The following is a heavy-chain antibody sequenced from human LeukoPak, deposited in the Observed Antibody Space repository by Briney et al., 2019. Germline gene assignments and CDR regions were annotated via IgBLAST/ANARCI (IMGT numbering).Heavy chain of an antibody. CDR2: IIPIFGTA. V-gene: IGHV1-69*13. J-gene: IGHJ4*02. D-gene: IGHD4-17*01. Sequence: ASVKVSCKASGGTFSSYAISWVRQAPGQGLEWMGGIIPIFGTANYAQKFQGRVTITADESTSTAYMELSSLRSEDTAVYYCARDGEALRNPYYFDYWGQGTLVTVSS. CDR1: GGTFSSYA. CDR3: ARDGEALRNPYYFDY.